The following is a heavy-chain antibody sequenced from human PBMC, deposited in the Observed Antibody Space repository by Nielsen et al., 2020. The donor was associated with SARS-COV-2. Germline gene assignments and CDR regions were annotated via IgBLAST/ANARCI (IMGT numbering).Heavy chain of an antibody. J-gene: IGHJ6*02. Sequence: VSVKVSCKASGYTFTSYGISWVRQAPGQGLEWMGWISAYNGNTNYAQKLQGRVTMTTDTSTSTAYMELRSLRSDDTAVYYCARDYRPVSTAGMDVWGQGTTVTVSS. D-gene: IGHD2/OR15-2a*01. CDR2: ISAYNGNT. V-gene: IGHV1-18*01. CDR1: GYTFTSYG. CDR3: ARDYRPVSTAGMDV.